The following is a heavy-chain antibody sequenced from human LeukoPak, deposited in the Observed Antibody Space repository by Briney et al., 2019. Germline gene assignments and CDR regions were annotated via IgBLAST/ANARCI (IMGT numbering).Heavy chain of an antibody. CDR1: GYTFTSYA. D-gene: IGHD3-22*01. CDR3: AVPKYYYDSSGYYYTNYYGMDV. J-gene: IGHJ6*02. V-gene: IGHV1-3*01. CDR2: INAGNGNT. Sequence: ASVKVSCKASGYTFTSYAMHWVRQAPGPRLEWMGWINAGNGNTKYSQKFQGRVTITRDTSASTAYMELSSLRSEDTAVYYCAVPKYYYDSSGYYYTNYYGMDVWGLGTTVTVSS.